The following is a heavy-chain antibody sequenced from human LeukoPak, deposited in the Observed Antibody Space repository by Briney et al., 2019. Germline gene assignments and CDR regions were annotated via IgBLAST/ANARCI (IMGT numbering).Heavy chain of an antibody. CDR2: IKQDGSAN. CDR1: GFTFSDYW. J-gene: IGHJ4*02. D-gene: IGHD2-2*01. V-gene: IGHV3-7*01. Sequence: PGGSLRLSCTASGFTFSDYWMTWVRQAPGKGLEWVANIKQDGSANYYVDSVKGRFTISRDNAKNSLYLQMDSLRVEDTATYYCARWRGSTSERSDYWGQGTLVTASS. CDR3: ARWRGSTSERSDY.